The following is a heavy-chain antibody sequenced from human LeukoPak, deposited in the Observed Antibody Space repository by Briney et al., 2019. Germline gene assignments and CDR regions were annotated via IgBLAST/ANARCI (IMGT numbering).Heavy chain of an antibody. D-gene: IGHD2-21*02. CDR1: GGSISSGGYY. CDR3: ARGDPAPRALGHTLDY. J-gene: IGHJ4*02. CDR2: ICHSGST. Sequence: SETLSLTCTVSGGSISSGGYYWSWIRQPPGKGLEWIGYICHSGSTYYNPSLKSRVTISVDRSKNQFSLKLSSVTAADTAVYYCARGDPAPRALGHTLDYWGQGTLVTVSS. V-gene: IGHV4-30-2*01.